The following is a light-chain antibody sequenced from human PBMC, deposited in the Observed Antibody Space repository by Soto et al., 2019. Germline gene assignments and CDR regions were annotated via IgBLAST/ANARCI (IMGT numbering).Light chain of an antibody. V-gene: IGKV3-11*01. CDR1: QSVGSY. J-gene: IGKJ4*01. Sequence: EIVLTQSPATLSSSPGERATLSCRASQSVGSYFAWYQQKPGQAPRLLIYDAFSRATGIPARFSGSGSGTDFPLTISSLEPDDFAVYFCQQRSSWPLTFGGGTMVAIK. CDR3: QQRSSWPLT. CDR2: DAF.